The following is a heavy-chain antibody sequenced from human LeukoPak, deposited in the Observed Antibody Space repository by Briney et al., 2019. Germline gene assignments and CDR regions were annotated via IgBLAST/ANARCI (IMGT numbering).Heavy chain of an antibody. CDR3: ARAERSMVRGVIIY. V-gene: IGHV1-2*02. Sequence: ASVKVSCKASGYTFTGYYMHWVRQAPGQGLEWMGWINPNSGGTNYAQKFQGRVTMTRDTSISTAYMELSRLTSDDTAVYYCARAERSMVRGVIIYWGQGTLVTVSS. CDR1: GYTFTGYY. D-gene: IGHD3-10*01. J-gene: IGHJ4*02. CDR2: INPNSGGT.